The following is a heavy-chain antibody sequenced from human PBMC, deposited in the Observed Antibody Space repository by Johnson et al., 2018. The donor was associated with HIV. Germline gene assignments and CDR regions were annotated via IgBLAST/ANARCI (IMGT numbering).Heavy chain of an antibody. CDR3: AKDIGYSSGLGNTAFDM. D-gene: IGHD6-19*01. J-gene: IGHJ3*02. CDR2: INWNSGSM. CDR1: GFTFHDSA. V-gene: IGHV3-9*01. Sequence: VQLVESGGGLVQPGRSLTLSCAASGFTFHDSALHWVRQAPGKGLEWVSGINWNSGSMDYADSVKGRFTISRDNAKSSLFLQMSGLRAGDTALYYCAKDIGYSSGLGNTAFDMWGLGTMVTVSS.